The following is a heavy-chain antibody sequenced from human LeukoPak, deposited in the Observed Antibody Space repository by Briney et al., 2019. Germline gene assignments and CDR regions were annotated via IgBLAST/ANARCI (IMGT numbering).Heavy chain of an antibody. V-gene: IGHV4-4*07. D-gene: IGHD1-1*01. CDR3: VRDVGTSDAFDI. J-gene: IGHJ3*02. CDR1: GGSISSYY. CDR2: IQTSGKT. Sequence: SETLSLTCTVSGGSISSYYWSWIRQPAGKGLEWIGRIQTSGKTNYNPSLKSRVTMSVDTSKNQFSLKLSSVTAADTAVYYCVRDVGTSDAFDIWGQGTMVIVSS.